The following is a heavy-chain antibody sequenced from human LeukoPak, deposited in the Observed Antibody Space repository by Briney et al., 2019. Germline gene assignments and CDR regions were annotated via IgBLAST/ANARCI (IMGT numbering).Heavy chain of an antibody. Sequence: SVKVSCKASGGTFSSYAISWVRQAPGQGLEWMGGIIPIFGTANYAQKFQGRVTITTDESTSTAYMELSSLRSEDTAVYYCATPHLKGVGATTYYFDYWGQGTLVTVSS. CDR2: IIPIFGTA. CDR1: GGTFSSYA. CDR3: ATPHLKGVGATTYYFDY. J-gene: IGHJ4*02. D-gene: IGHD1-26*01. V-gene: IGHV1-69*05.